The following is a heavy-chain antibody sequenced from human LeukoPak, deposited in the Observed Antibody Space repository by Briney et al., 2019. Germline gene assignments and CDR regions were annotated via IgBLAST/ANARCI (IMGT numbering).Heavy chain of an antibody. D-gene: IGHD3-9*01. CDR3: ARESRYFDWSAGLGEVEYYFDY. J-gene: IGHJ4*02. V-gene: IGHV6-1*01. Sequence: SQTLPLTCAISGDSVSSNSAAWNWIRQSPSRGLEWLGRTYYRSKWYNDYAVSVKSRITINPDTSKNQSSLQLNSVTPEDTAVYYCARESRYFDWSAGLGEVEYYFDYWGQGTLVTVSS. CDR1: GDSVSSNSAA. CDR2: TYYRSKWYN.